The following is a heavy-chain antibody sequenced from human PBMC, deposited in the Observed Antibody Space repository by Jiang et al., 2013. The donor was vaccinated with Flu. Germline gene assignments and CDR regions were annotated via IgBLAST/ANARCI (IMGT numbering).Heavy chain of an antibody. CDR2: INPTXGST. CDR3: ARGAPTSSWLRRYFDL. CDR1: GFTFRSY. Sequence: SGFTFRSYVHWVRQVPGQGLEWMGIINPTXGSTNYAQAFQGRLTMTGDASTSTVYMELSSLRFEDTALYYCARGAPTSSWLRRYFDLWGRGTLVTVSS. J-gene: IGHJ2*01. D-gene: IGHD6-13*01. V-gene: IGHV1-46*01.